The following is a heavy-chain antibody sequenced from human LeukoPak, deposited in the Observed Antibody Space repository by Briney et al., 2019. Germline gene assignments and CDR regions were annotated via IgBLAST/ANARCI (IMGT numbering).Heavy chain of an antibody. Sequence: SETLSLPCTVSGGSISSYYWSWIRQPAGKGLEWIGRIYTSGSTNYNPSLKSRVTMSVDTSKNQFSLKLSSVTAADTAVYYCARGGLGSSWYSFDYWGQGTLVTVSS. CDR1: GGSISSYY. CDR2: IYTSGST. D-gene: IGHD6-13*01. J-gene: IGHJ4*02. CDR3: ARGGLGSSWYSFDY. V-gene: IGHV4-4*07.